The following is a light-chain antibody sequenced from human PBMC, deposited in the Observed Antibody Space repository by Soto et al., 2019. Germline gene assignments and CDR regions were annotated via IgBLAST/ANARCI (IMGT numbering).Light chain of an antibody. J-gene: IGLJ1*01. V-gene: IGLV2-23*01. CDR2: EDS. Sequence: QSALTQPASVSGSPGQSITISCTGTSSDVGSYNLVSWYQQHPGKAPKLMIYEDSKRPSGVSNRFSGSKSGNTASLTISGLQADDEADYYCSSYAGSSTFYVFGTGTKLTVL. CDR1: SSDVGSYNL. CDR3: SSYAGSSTFYV.